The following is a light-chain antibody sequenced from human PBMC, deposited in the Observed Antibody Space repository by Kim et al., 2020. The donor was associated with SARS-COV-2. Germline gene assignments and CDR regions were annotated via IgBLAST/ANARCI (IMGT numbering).Light chain of an antibody. CDR3: QHRQT. J-gene: IGKJ1*01. CDR2: DAS. CDR1: QYDTRG. Sequence: STLPASVGDRVTITCRATQYDTRGLAWYQQKPGRAPKLLIYDASTLDRGVPSRFRGSGSGTEFTLTINSLQPDDFASYYCQHRQTFGQGTKVDIK. V-gene: IGKV1-5*01.